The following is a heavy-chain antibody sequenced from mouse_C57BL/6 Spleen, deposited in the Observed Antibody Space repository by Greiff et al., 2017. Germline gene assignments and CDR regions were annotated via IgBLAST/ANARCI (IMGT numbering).Heavy chain of an antibody. Sequence: QVQLKQSGAELARPGASVKLSCKASGYTFTSYGISWVKQRTGQGLEWIGEIYPRSGNTYYNEKFKGKDTLTADKSSSTAYMELRSLTSEDSAVYFCARGDYYYGSSYGAMDYWGQGTSVTVSS. CDR3: ARGDYYYGSSYGAMDY. D-gene: IGHD1-1*01. J-gene: IGHJ4*01. V-gene: IGHV1-81*01. CDR1: GYTFTSYG. CDR2: IYPRSGNT.